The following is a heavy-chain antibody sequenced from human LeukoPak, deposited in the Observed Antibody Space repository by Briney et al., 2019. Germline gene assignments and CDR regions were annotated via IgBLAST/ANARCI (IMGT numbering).Heavy chain of an antibody. J-gene: IGHJ5*02. V-gene: IGHV4-38-2*01. Sequence: SETLSLTCAVSGYSISSGYYWGWIRQPPGKGLEWIGEINHSGSTNYNPSLKSRVTISVDTSKNQFSLKLSSVTAADTAVYYCARGRKYQLLSWFDPWGQGTLVTVSS. CDR2: INHSGST. CDR1: GYSISSGYY. CDR3: ARGRKYQLLSWFDP. D-gene: IGHD2-2*01.